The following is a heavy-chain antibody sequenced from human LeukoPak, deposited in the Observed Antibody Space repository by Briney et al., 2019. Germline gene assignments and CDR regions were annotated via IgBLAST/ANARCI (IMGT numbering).Heavy chain of an antibody. J-gene: IGHJ4*02. D-gene: IGHD6-19*01. Sequence: DPSETLSLTCTVSGGSISSSSYYWGWIRQPPGKGLEWIGSIYYSGSTYYNPSLKSRVTISVDTSKNQFSLKLSSVTAADTAVYYCARRYSSGERDCWGQGTLVTVSS. CDR1: GGSISSSSYY. CDR2: IYYSGST. CDR3: ARRYSSGERDC. V-gene: IGHV4-39*01.